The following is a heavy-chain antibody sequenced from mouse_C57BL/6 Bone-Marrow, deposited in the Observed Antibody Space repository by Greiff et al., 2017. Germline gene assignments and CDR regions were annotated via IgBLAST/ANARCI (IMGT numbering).Heavy chain of an antibody. J-gene: IGHJ2*01. CDR3: ARTVDY. CDR1: GYAFSSSW. V-gene: IGHV1-82*01. CDR2: IYPGDGDT. Sequence: QVQLQQSGPELVKPGASVKISCKASGYAFSSSWMNWVKQRPGKGLEWIGRIYPGDGDTNYNGKFKGKATLAADKSSSTAYMQLSSLTSEDSAVYFCARTVDYWGQGTTLTVSS.